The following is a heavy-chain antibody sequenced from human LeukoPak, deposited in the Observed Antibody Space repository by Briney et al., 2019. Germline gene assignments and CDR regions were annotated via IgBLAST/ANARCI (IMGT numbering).Heavy chain of an antibody. CDR3: AKGRLPTDY. V-gene: IGHV3-23*01. J-gene: IGHJ4*02. Sequence: GWSLRLSCAAAGFTFISYAMSWVLQAPGKWLEWVSEISDSVDSIYYADFVKCRFTISRDNSKNTLYLQMNSLRAEDTAVYYCAKGRLPTDYWGQGTLVTVSS. CDR1: GFTFISYA. CDR2: ISDSVDSI.